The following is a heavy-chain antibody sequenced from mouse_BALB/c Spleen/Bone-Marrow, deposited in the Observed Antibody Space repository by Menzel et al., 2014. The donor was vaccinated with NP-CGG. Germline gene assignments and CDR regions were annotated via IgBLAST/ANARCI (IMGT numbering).Heavy chain of an antibody. D-gene: IGHD1-1*02. CDR3: TRWDWYDYYSVGY. CDR2: IYPSDSYS. V-gene: IGHV1-69*02. J-gene: IGHJ4*01. Sequence: QVQLQQSGAELVRPGASAKVACKASGYTFTNYWINWVRQRPGQGLEWIGNIYPSDSYSNYNQKLKDKATLTVDKSYSTAYMQLSSPTSEDSAVYCCTRWDWYDYYSVGYWSPGTSSTGSS. CDR1: GYTFTNYW.